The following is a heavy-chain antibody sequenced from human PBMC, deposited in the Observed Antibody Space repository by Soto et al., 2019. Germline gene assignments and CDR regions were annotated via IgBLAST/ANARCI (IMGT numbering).Heavy chain of an antibody. CDR2: IIPIFGTA. CDR3: ARESDTAMDDYYYYGMDV. CDR1: GGTFSSYA. J-gene: IGHJ6*02. V-gene: IGHV1-69*13. D-gene: IGHD5-18*01. Sequence: SVKVSCKASGGTFSSYAISWVRQAPGQGLEWMGGIIPIFGTANYAQKFQGRVTITADESTSTAYMELSSLRSEDTAVYYCARESDTAMDDYYYYGMDVWGQGTTVTVS.